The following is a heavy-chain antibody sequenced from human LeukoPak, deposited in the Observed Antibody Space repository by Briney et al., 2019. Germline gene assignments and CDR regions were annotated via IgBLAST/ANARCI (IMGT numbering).Heavy chain of an antibody. CDR2: IIPIFGTA. CDR3: ARLGMRQQHPWSGSSYYYYYMDV. J-gene: IGHJ6*03. V-gene: IGHV1-69*01. Sequence: SSVKVSYKASGGTFSSYAISWVRQAPGQGLEWMGGIIPIFGTANYAQKFQGRVTIAADESTSTAYMELSSLRSEDTAAYYCARLGMRQQHPWSGSSYYYYYMDVWGKGTTVTVSS. CDR1: GGTFSSYA. D-gene: IGHD6-13*01.